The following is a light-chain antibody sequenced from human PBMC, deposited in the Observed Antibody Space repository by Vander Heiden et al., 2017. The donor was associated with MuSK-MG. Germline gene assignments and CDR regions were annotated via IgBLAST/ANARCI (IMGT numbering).Light chain of an antibody. CDR2: AAS. J-gene: IGKJ2*01. V-gene: IGKV3-11*01. CDR1: QSISTY. Sequence: PASLSSSPGERATLSCRASQSISTYLTWYQQKPGQAPRLLIYAASNLATGIPSRFSGYGSGTDFTLTISSLQPEDVATYFCQQSDNTPHTFGQGTKLEIK. CDR3: QQSDNTPHT.